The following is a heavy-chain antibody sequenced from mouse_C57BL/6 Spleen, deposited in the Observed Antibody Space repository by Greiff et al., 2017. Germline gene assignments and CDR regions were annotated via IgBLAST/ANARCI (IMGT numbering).Heavy chain of an antibody. V-gene: IGHV1-80*01. J-gene: IGHJ1*03. CDR1: GYAFSSYW. Sequence: VKLQESGAELVKPGASVKISCKASGYAFSSYWMNWVKQRPGTGLEWIGQIYPGDGDTNYNGKFKGKATLTADKSSRTAYMQLSSLTSEDSAVYFCARWGLAKYWYFDVGGTGTTVTVSS. D-gene: IGHD3-3*01. CDR2: IYPGDGDT. CDR3: ARWGLAKYWYFDV.